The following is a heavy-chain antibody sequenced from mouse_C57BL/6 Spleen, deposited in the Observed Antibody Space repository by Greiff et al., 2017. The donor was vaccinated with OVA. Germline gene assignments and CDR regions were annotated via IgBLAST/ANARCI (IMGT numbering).Heavy chain of an antibody. CDR2: ISSGGSYT. J-gene: IGHJ4*01. Sequence: EVHLVESGGDLVKPGGSLKLSCAASGFTFSSYGMSWVRQTPDKRLEWVATISSGGSYTYYPDSVKGRFTISRDNAKNTLYLQMSSLKSEDTAMYYCARRDYGNAMDYWGQGTSVTVSS. CDR3: ARRDYGNAMDY. CDR1: GFTFSSYG. D-gene: IGHD1-1*01. V-gene: IGHV5-6*01.